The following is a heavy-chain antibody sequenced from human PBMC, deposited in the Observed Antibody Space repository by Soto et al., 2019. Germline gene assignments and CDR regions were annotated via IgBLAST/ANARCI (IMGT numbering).Heavy chain of an antibody. V-gene: IGHV3-11*01. CDR1: GFSFSDYY. CDR2: ISGSSSNI. J-gene: IGHJ4*02. D-gene: IGHD6-19*01. Sequence: QVQLVESGGGLVKTRGSLRLSCVASGFSFSDYYMSWVRQAPGKGLEWISYISGSSSNIYYADAVKCRFTISRDNAENAVFLQMTNLRAEDTARYYGAKMTSSGWYDPVFHWGQGTLVTVSS. CDR3: AKMTSSGWYDPVFH.